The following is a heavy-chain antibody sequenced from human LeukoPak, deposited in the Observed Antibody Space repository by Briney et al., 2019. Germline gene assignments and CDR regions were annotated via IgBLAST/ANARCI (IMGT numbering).Heavy chain of an antibody. CDR1: GGSISSYY. J-gene: IGHJ4*02. Sequence: SETLSLTCTVSGGSISSYYWGWIRQPPGKGLEWIGSIYHSGSTYYNPSLESRVTISVDTSKNQFSLKLSSVNAADTAVYYCARESTVAGKTLFDYWGQGTLVTVSS. D-gene: IGHD6-19*01. V-gene: IGHV4-38-2*02. CDR3: ARESTVAGKTLFDY. CDR2: IYHSGST.